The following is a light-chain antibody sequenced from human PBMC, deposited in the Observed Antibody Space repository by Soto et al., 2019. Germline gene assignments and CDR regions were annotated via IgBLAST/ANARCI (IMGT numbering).Light chain of an antibody. CDR3: QQYFSPPPT. J-gene: IGKJ2*01. Sequence: DIVMTQSPDSLAVSLGDRATINCKSSQSVLYSSHNRNSLAWFQQQPGQPPKLLIYWASTRESGVPDRFSGSGSGTDFTLTISNLQAEDVAVYYCQQYFSPPPTFGQGTKLEIK. CDR1: QSVLYSSHNRNS. V-gene: IGKV4-1*01. CDR2: WAS.